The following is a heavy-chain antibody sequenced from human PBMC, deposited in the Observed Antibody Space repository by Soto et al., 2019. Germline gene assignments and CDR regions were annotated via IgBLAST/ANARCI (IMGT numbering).Heavy chain of an antibody. CDR1: GGSISSNSYY. D-gene: IGHD3-22*01. CDR3: ARHDGGHSSGYYAFDY. CDR2: IYYSGST. Sequence: SETLSLTCTVSGGSISSNSYYWGWIRQPPGKGPEWIGSIYYSGSTYYNPSLKSRVTISVDTSKNQFSLKLNSVTAADTAVYYCARHDGGHSSGYYAFDYWGQGTLVTVSS. V-gene: IGHV4-39*01. J-gene: IGHJ4*02.